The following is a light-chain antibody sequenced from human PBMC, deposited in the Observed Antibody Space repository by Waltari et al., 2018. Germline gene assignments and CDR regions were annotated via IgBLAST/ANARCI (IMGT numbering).Light chain of an antibody. CDR3: SSYAGSNNLGLCV. CDR2: EVS. J-gene: IGLJ1*01. Sequence: QSALTQPPSASGSPGQSVTISCTGTSSDVGSYNYVSWYQHHPGKVPKLMIYEVSRRPSGVPDRCTGSKSGNTASRTVSGLQAEDEADYYCSSYAGSNNLGLCVFETGTKVTVL. V-gene: IGLV2-8*01. CDR1: SSDVGSYNY.